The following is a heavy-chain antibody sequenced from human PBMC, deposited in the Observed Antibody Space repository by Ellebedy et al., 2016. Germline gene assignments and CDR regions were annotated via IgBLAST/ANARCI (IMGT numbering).Heavy chain of an antibody. CDR1: GFTFSTYG. J-gene: IGHJ2*01. Sequence: GESLKISCAASGFTFSTYGMHWVRQAPGKGLEWVAVISNDGTNKYYADSVKGRFTISRDTSKNTLSLQMNSLRAGDTAVYYCARSVQWYFDLWGRGTLVTVSS. CDR2: ISNDGTNK. CDR3: ARSVQWYFDL. V-gene: IGHV3-30*03.